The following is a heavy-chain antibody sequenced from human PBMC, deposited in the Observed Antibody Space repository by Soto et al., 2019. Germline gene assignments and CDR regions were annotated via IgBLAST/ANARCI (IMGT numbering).Heavy chain of an antibody. CDR3: ANIAARPGYYYYGMDV. Sequence: QVQLQQWGAGLLKPSETLSLTCAVYGGSFSGYYWSWIRQPPGKGLEWIGEINHSGSTNYNPSLKSRVTISVDTSKNQFSRKLSSVTAADTAVYYCANIAARPGYYYYGMDVWGQGTTVTVSS. V-gene: IGHV4-34*01. CDR2: INHSGST. CDR1: GGSFSGYY. J-gene: IGHJ6*02. D-gene: IGHD6-6*01.